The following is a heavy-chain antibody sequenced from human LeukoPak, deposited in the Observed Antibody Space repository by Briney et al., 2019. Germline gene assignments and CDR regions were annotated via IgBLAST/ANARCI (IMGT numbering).Heavy chain of an antibody. J-gene: IGHJ6*03. CDR1: GFTFRSYA. CDR3: ARVMEGGFSYFYFMDV. V-gene: IGHV3-30*04. D-gene: IGHD3-16*01. CDR2: SSYDGSNK. Sequence: GGSLRLSCVGSGFTFRSYAFHWVRQAPGKGLEWVAVSSYDGSNKYYADPVKGRFTVSRDNSKNTFFLQMNSLRAEDTAVYYCARVMEGGFSYFYFMDVWGKGTTVIVSS.